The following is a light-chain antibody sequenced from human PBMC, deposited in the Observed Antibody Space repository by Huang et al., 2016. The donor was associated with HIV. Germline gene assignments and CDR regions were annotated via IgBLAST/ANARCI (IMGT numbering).Light chain of an antibody. Sequence: EIVLTQSPATLSLSPGERATLSCRASQSVSSYLVWYQQKPGQAPRRLIYDASNRAAGIPTRFSGSGSGTDFTLTISSLEPEDFALYFCHQRSSWPRTFGQGTRVDIK. CDR2: DAS. CDR1: QSVSSY. V-gene: IGKV3-11*01. CDR3: HQRSSWPRT. J-gene: IGKJ1*01.